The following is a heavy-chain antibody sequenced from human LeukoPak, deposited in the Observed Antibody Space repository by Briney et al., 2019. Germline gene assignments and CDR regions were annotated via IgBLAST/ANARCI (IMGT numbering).Heavy chain of an antibody. CDR3: ARAKPYDNNGYSPELRY. Sequence: ASVQVSCKPSGYTFTSYYMHWLRQAPGQGFEWLGWSDPNSGGTKYENFQVSGTTSLDTSIDTPYMELTRLTSDDTAVYYCARAKPYDNNGYSPELRYWGQGTLVTVS. J-gene: IGHJ4*02. V-gene: IGHV1-2*02. CDR2: SDPNSGGT. D-gene: IGHD3-22*01. CDR1: GYTFTSYY.